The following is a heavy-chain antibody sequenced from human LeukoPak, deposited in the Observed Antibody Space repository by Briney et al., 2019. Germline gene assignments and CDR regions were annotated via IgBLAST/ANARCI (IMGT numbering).Heavy chain of an antibody. J-gene: IGHJ4*02. CDR3: ARALPYSGSYYNY. D-gene: IGHD1-26*01. Sequence: ASVKVSCKASVGTCSSYAISWVRQATGQGLGWMGRIIPILGIANYAQKFQGRVTIPAHKSTSTAYMELSSLRSEDTAVYYCARALPYSGSYYNYWGQGTLVTVSS. CDR2: IIPILGIA. CDR1: VGTCSSYA. V-gene: IGHV1-69*04.